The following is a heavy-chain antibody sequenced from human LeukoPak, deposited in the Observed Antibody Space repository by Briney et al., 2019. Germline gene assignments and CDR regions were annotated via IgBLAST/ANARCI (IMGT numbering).Heavy chain of an antibody. CDR2: ISYTGNT. CDR3: ARGYSATYGRFDR. Sequence: SETLSLTCTVSGGSISTYYWSWVRQPPGRGLGWVGYISYTGNTNHHPSLKSRVTISVDTSNNQFSLNLTSVTAADTAIYFCARGYSATYGRFDRWGEGTLVTVSS. CDR1: GGSISTYY. D-gene: IGHD5-12*01. V-gene: IGHV4-59*01. J-gene: IGHJ5*02.